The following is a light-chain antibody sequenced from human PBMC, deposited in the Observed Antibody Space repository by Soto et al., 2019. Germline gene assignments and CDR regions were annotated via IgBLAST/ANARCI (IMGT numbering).Light chain of an antibody. V-gene: IGKV3-20*01. CDR1: QSVRSNY. Sequence: EIVLTQSPGTLSLSPGERATLSCRASQSVRSNYLAWYQQQPGQAPRLLIYGTSARATGIPDRFSGSGSGPDFPLTISRLEPEDFAVYYCQQYGSSYTFGPGTKVEIK. J-gene: IGKJ3*01. CDR2: GTS. CDR3: QQYGSSYT.